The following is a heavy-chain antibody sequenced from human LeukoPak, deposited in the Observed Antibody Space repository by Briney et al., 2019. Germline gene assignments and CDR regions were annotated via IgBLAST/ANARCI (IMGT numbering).Heavy chain of an antibody. CDR2: INPNSGGR. V-gene: IGHV1-2*02. J-gene: IGHJ4*02. Sequence: ASVKVSGKTSGYTFTGYYMHWVRQAPGQGLEWMGWINPNSGGRNYAQKFQDRVSMTRDTSISTAYMHLSRLRSDDTAVYYCARSPHILTGENFDYWGQGTLLTVSS. CDR1: GYTFTGYY. D-gene: IGHD3-9*01. CDR3: ARSPHILTGENFDY.